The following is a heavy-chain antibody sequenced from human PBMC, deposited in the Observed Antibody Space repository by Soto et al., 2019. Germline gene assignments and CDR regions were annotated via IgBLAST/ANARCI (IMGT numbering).Heavy chain of an antibody. V-gene: IGHV4-61*01. CDR2: IYNSGST. CDR3: SVTTSIYWFDP. J-gene: IGHJ5*02. CDR1: GGSVSSSSYY. D-gene: IGHD4-17*01. Sequence: TSETLSLTCTVSGGSVSSSSYYWSWIRQPPGKGLEWIGYIYNSGSTNYNPSLKSRVTISVDTSKNQFSLNLSSVTAADTAVYYCSVTTSIYWFDPWGQGTLVTVSS.